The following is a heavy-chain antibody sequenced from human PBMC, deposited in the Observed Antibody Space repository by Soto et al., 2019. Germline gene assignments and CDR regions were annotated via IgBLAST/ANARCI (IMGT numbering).Heavy chain of an antibody. CDR1: GVSLSNAGLF. D-gene: IGHD6-13*01. CDR3: ASKYSTSWYRFDP. CDR2: SFSNDEK. Sequence: QVTVKKSGPVLVKPTETLTLTCTVSGVSLSNAGLFVSWIRQPPGKALEWLAHSFSNDEKSYSTSLKSRLTISQYTSKSQVVLTMTNMDPVDTATYYCASKYSTSWYRFDPWGQGTLVTVSS. V-gene: IGHV2-26*04. J-gene: IGHJ5*02.